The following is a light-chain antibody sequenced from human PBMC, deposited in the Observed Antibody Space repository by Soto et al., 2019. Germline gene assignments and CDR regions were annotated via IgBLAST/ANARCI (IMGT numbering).Light chain of an antibody. Sequence: IQMTQSPSSLSASVGDRVTITCRASQGIRNDLDWFQQKPGKAPKLLIYAASNLQSGVPSRFSGSGSGTDFTLTISSLQPEDFATYYCQQSYSTPPFTFGPGTKVDIK. CDR2: AAS. CDR3: QQSYSTPPFT. V-gene: IGKV1-39*01. CDR1: QGIRND. J-gene: IGKJ3*01.